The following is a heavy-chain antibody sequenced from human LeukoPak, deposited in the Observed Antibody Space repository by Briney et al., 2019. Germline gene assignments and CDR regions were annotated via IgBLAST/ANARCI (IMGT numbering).Heavy chain of an antibody. CDR2: IYYSGST. CDR1: GGSISSSSYY. D-gene: IGHD2-2*01. V-gene: IGHV4-61*01. J-gene: IGHJ1*01. Sequence: SETLSLTCTVSGGSISSSSYYWSWIRQPPGKGLEWIGYIYYSGSTNYNPSLKSRVTISVDTSKNQFSLKLSSVTAADTAVYYCARDTDPAAIGYFQHWGQGTLVTVSS. CDR3: ARDTDPAAIGYFQH.